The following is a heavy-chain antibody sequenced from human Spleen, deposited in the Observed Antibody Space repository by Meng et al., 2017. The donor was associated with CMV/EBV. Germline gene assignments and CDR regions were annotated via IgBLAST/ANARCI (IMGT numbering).Heavy chain of an antibody. D-gene: IGHD2-2*01. J-gene: IGHJ5*02. CDR3: ARDPEVPASRHNWFDP. V-gene: IGHV3-15*01. Sequence: GESLKISCAASGFTFSNAWMSWVRQAPGKGLEWVGRIKSKTDGGTTDYAAPVKGRFTISRDNAKNSLYLQMSSLRAEDTAVYYCARDPEVPASRHNWFDPWGQGTLVTVSS. CDR2: IKSKTDGGTT. CDR1: GFTFSNAW.